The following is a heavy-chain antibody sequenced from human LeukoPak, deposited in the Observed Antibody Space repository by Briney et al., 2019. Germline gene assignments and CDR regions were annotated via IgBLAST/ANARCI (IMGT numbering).Heavy chain of an antibody. Sequence: ASVKVSCKASRYTFTTYDIHWVRQAAGQGLEWMGWMNPNSGNTGYAQKFQGRVTMTRNTSISTAYMELSSLRSEDTAVYYCARVWGSSTNCLNGWFDPWGQGTLVTVSS. J-gene: IGHJ5*02. CDR3: ARVWGSSTNCLNGWFDP. V-gene: IGHV1-8*02. CDR2: MNPNSGNT. D-gene: IGHD2-2*01. CDR1: RYTFTTYD.